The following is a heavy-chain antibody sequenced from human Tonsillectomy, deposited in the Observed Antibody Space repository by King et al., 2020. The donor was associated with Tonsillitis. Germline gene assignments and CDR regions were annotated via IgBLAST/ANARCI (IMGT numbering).Heavy chain of an antibody. CDR3: ARGVDVVVPAASFDY. Sequence: VQLVESGGGVVQPGRSLRLSCAASGFTFNAYAMHWVRQAPGKGLEWMAIISYDGTNKYYADSVKGRFTISRDNSKNTLDLQMNSLRGEDTAVYYCARGVDVVVPAASFDYWGQGTLVTVSS. CDR1: GFTFNAYA. J-gene: IGHJ4*02. CDR2: ISYDGTNK. V-gene: IGHV3-30-3*01. D-gene: IGHD2-2*01.